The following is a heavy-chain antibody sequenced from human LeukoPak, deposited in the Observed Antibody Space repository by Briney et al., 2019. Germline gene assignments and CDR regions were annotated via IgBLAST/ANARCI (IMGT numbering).Heavy chain of an antibody. CDR1: GFTFDDYA. D-gene: IGHD6-13*01. J-gene: IGHJ3*02. Sequence: GGSLRLSCAASGFTFDDYAMHWVRQAPGKGLEWVSGISWKSGSIGYADSVKGRFTISRDNAKNSLYLQMNSLRAEDTAVYYCAKVFIGQQQLYTGGAFDIWGQGTMVTVSS. V-gene: IGHV3-9*01. CDR3: AKVFIGQQQLYTGGAFDI. CDR2: ISWKSGSI.